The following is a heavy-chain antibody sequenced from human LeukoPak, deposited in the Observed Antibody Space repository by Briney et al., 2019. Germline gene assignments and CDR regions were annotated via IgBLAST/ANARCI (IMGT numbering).Heavy chain of an antibody. CDR1: GGSISSGAYY. Sequence: SQTLSLTCAVSGGSISSGAYYWSWIRQHPGRGLGWIGYIYSSGSSYYNPSLNSRVTISLDTSQNQFSLTLSSVTAADTAVYYCARDLGTIATRPFDYWGQGALVTVSS. CDR2: IYSSGSS. V-gene: IGHV4-31*11. D-gene: IGHD6-6*01. J-gene: IGHJ4*02. CDR3: ARDLGTIATRPFDY.